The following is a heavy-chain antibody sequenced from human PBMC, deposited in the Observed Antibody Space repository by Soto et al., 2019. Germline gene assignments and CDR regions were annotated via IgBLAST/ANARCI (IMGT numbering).Heavy chain of an antibody. J-gene: IGHJ6*02. CDR1: GGSISSGGYS. D-gene: IGHD1-26*01. CDR2: IYHSGST. CDR3: ARARPGTYGMDV. Sequence: SETLSLTCAVSGGSISSGGYSWSWIRHPPGKGLEWIGYIYHSGSTYYNPSLKSRVTISVDRSKNQFSLKLSSVTAADTAVYYCARARPGTYGMDVWGQGTTVTVSS. V-gene: IGHV4-30-2*01.